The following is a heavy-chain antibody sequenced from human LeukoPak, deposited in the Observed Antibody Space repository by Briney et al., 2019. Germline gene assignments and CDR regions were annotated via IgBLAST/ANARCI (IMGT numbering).Heavy chain of an antibody. CDR1: AGFTFSDYW. Sequence: PGGSLRLSCAASAGFTFSDYWMNWVRQAPGKGLEWVAIISQDGREKLYVDSVKGRLTISRDNAKSSLYLQINSLRAEDTAVYYCVGGIGWQPDYWGQGTLVTVSS. V-gene: IGHV3-7*03. D-gene: IGHD6-19*01. J-gene: IGHJ4*02. CDR3: VGGIGWQPDY. CDR2: ISQDGREK.